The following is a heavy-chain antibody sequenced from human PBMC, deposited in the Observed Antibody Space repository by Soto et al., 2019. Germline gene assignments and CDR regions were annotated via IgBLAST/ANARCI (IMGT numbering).Heavy chain of an antibody. J-gene: IGHJ4*02. CDR1: GGSISSSSYY. D-gene: IGHD2-15*01. Sequence: QLQLQESGPGLVKPSETLSLTCTVSGGSISSSSYYWGWIRQPPGKGLEWIGSIYYSGSTYYNPSLKSRVTISVDTSKNQFSLKLSSVTAADTAVYYCARRYCSGGSCYWIYFDYWGQGTLVTVSS. CDR3: ARRYCSGGSCYWIYFDY. V-gene: IGHV4-39*01. CDR2: IYYSGST.